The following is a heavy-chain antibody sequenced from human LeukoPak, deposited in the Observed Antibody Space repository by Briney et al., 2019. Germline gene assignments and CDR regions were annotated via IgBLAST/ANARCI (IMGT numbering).Heavy chain of an antibody. CDR1: GGTFSSYA. Sequence: SVKVSCKASGGTFSSYAISWVRQAPGQGLEWMGGIIPIFGTANYAQKFQGRVTITADESTSTAYMELSSLRSEDTAVYYCARARSQYYDFWSGRYGLDYWGQGTLVTVSS. V-gene: IGHV1-69*13. J-gene: IGHJ4*02. CDR3: ARARSQYYDFWSGRYGLDY. D-gene: IGHD3-3*01. CDR2: IIPIFGTA.